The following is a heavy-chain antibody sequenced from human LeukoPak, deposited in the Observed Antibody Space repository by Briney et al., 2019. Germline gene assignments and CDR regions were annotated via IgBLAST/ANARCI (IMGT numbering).Heavy chain of an antibody. V-gene: IGHV3-23*01. D-gene: IGHD2-2*01. Sequence: GGSLRLSCAVSGFTFSSHAMSWVRQAPGKGLEWVSAIVGSGGSTYHADSVKGRFTISRDNSKNTLYLQMNSLRAEDTAVYCCAKMRVGYCSSTSCFLFDYWGQGTLVTVSS. CDR1: GFTFSSHA. J-gene: IGHJ4*02. CDR3: AKMRVGYCSSTSCFLFDY. CDR2: IVGSGGST.